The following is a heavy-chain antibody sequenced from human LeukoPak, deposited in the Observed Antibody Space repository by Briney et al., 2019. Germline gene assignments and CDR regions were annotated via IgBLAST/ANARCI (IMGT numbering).Heavy chain of an antibody. CDR1: GGSFSGYY. CDR2: INHSGST. CDR3: ARHGGLATAADYFDY. V-gene: IGHV4-34*01. D-gene: IGHD6-13*01. Sequence: SETLSLTCAVYGGSFSGYYWSWIRQPPGRGLEWIGEINHSGSTNYNPSLKSRVTISVDTSKNQFSLKLSSVTAADTAVYYCARHGGLATAADYFDYWGQGSLVTVSS. J-gene: IGHJ4*02.